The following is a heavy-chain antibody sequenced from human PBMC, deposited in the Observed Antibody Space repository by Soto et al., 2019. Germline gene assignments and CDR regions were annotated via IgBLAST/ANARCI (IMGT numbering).Heavy chain of an antibody. Sequence: SLKGSCKTAAESFSRDAGGWVRPATGQGLEWMGGIVHLFRTPNYAQKFQGRLTTTADTSTYTLYMELSGLRSGDTAVYYCARGGYTSTWSNLLDRSGLDVWAQGTTVTV. V-gene: IGHV1-69*06. J-gene: IGHJ6*02. CDR1: AESFSRDA. D-gene: IGHD6-13*01. CDR2: IVHLFRTP. CDR3: ARGGYTSTWSNLLDRSGLDV.